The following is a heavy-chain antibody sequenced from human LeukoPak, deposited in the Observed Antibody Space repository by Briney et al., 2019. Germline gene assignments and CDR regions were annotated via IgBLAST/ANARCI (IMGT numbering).Heavy chain of an antibody. J-gene: IGHJ6*02. CDR2: ISYDGSNK. D-gene: IGHD1-1*01. Sequence: GRSLRLSCAASGFTFSSYGMHWVRQAPGKGLEWVAVISYDGSNKYYADSVKGRFTISRDNSKNTLYLQMNSLRAEDTAVYYCAKVKRGHYYYYGMDVWGQGTTVTVSS. CDR1: GFTFSSYG. V-gene: IGHV3-30*18. CDR3: AKVKRGHYYYYGMDV.